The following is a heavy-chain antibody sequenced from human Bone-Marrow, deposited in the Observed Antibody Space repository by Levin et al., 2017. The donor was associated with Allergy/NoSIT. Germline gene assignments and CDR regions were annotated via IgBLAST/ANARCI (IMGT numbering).Heavy chain of an antibody. CDR3: AKDKGRFGEMHDAFDI. V-gene: IGHV3-23*01. CDR2: ISGSGGST. J-gene: IGHJ3*02. CDR1: GFTFSSYA. D-gene: IGHD3-10*01. Sequence: GGSLRLSCAASGFTFSSYAMSWVRQAPGKGLEWVSAISGSGGSTYYADSVKGRFTISRDNSKNTLYLQMNSLRAEDTAVYYCAKDKGRFGEMHDAFDIWGQGTMVTVSS.